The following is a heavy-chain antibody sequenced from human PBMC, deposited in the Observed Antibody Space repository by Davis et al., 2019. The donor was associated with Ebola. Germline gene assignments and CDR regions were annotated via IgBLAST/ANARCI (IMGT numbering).Heavy chain of an antibody. J-gene: IGHJ6*03. CDR2: INPNSGGT. CDR3: ASTDHRRYCSGGSCYYYYYYYMDV. V-gene: IGHV1-2*02. Sequence: ASVKVSCKASGYTFTGYYMHWVRQAPGQGLEWMGWINPNSGGTNYARKFQGRVTMTRDTSISTAYMELSRLRSDDTAMYYCASTDHRRYCSGGSCYYYYYYYMDVWGKGTTVTVSS. D-gene: IGHD2-15*01. CDR1: GYTFTGYY.